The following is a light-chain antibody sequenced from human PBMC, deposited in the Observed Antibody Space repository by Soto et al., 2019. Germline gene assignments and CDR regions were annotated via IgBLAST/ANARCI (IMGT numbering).Light chain of an antibody. CDR1: ESVSSS. CDR2: CAS. Sequence: EIVMTQSPATLSVSPGERATLSCRASESVSSSLAWYQQKPGQAPRLLIYCASTRSSGIPGRFSGSGSGTEFTLTISSLQSEDFAVYYCQQYKLWPPLTFGGGTKVDIK. CDR3: QQYKLWPPLT. V-gene: IGKV3-15*01. J-gene: IGKJ4*01.